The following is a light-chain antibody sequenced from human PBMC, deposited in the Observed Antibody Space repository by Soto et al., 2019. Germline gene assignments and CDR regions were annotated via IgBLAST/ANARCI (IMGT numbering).Light chain of an antibody. CDR1: QSINRH. CDR3: QQRHSGWT. Sequence: EIVLTQSPATLSLSPGERATLSCRASQSINRHLAWYRQKPGQAPRLLIYGALSRATGIPDRFSGSGSGTEFSLSISSLEPEDSAVYYCQQRHSGWTFGHGTKVDIK. CDR2: GAL. J-gene: IGKJ1*01. V-gene: IGKV3-11*01.